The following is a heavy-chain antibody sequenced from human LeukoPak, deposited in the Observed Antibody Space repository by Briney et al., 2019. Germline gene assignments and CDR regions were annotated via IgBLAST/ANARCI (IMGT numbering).Heavy chain of an antibody. J-gene: IGHJ4*02. CDR2: ISSSSNTI. Sequence: PGGSLRLSCAASGFTFSSYDMNWVRQAPGKGLEWVSYISSSSNTIYYADSVKGRFTISSDNAKNSLYLQMNSLRAEDTALYYCARGVATITRRYFDYWGQGTLVTVSS. V-gene: IGHV3-48*03. CDR3: ARGVATITRRYFDY. D-gene: IGHD5-12*01. CDR1: GFTFSSYD.